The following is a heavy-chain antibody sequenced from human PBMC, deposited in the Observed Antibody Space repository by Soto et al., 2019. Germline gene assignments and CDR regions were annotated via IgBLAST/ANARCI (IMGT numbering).Heavy chain of an antibody. D-gene: IGHD2-15*01. CDR3: ARVTNCSGGSCYPFNYYYYGMDV. J-gene: IGHJ6*02. CDR1: GGSFRGYY. V-gene: IGHV4-34*01. Sequence: QVQLQQRGAGLLKPSEILSLTCAVYGGSFRGYYWSWIRQPPGKGLEWIGEINHSGSTNYNPSLKSRVTISVDTSKNQFSLKLSSVTAEDTAVYYCARVTNCSGGSCYPFNYYYYGMDVWGQGTTVTVSS. CDR2: INHSGST.